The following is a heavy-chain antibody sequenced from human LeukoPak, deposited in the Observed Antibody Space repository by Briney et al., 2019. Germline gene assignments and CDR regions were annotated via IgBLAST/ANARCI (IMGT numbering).Heavy chain of an antibody. V-gene: IGHV3-48*01. D-gene: IGHD3-22*01. CDR2: ISSSSSTI. Sequence: GGSLRLSCAASGFTFSSYAMSWVRQAPGKGLEWVSYISSSSSTIYYADSVKGRFTISRDNAKNSLYLQMNSLRAEDTAVYYYARVARSYSSGYSYWGQGTLVTVSS. J-gene: IGHJ4*02. CDR3: ARVARSYSSGYSY. CDR1: GFTFSSYA.